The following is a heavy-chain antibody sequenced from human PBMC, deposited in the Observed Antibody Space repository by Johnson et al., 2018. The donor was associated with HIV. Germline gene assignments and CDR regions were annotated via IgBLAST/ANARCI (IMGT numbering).Heavy chain of an antibody. CDR2: ISRDSGSI. CDR1: GLSFDDYA. CDR3: AREVLVLGSFRSDAFDI. V-gene: IGHV3-9*01. D-gene: IGHD2-15*01. J-gene: IGHJ3*02. Sequence: VQLVESGGGLVQPGRSLRLSCAASGLSFDDYAMHWVRQAPGKGLEWVSGISRDSGSIGDADSVKGRFTISRDNAKNTLYLQMNSLRAEDTAVCYCAREVLVLGSFRSDAFDIWGQGTMVTVSS.